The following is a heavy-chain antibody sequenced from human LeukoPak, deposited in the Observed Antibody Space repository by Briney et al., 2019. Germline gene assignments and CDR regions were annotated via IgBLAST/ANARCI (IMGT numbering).Heavy chain of an antibody. J-gene: IGHJ6*03. CDR2: INPNSGGT. CDR3: ARSPRRATYYYYMDV. CDR1: GYTFTGYY. V-gene: IGHV1-2*02. Sequence: ASVKVSCKASGYTFTGYYMHWVRQASGQGLEWMGWINPNSGGTNYAQKFQGRVTMTRDTSISTAYMELSRLRSDDTAVYYCARSPRRATYYYYMDVWGKGTTVTVSS.